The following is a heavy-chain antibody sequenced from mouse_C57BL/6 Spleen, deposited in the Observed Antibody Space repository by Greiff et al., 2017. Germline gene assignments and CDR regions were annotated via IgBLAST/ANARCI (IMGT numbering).Heavy chain of an antibody. CDR3: ERQGAAQAYFDY. D-gene: IGHD3-2*02. J-gene: IGHJ2*01. CDR1: GFTFSSYG. V-gene: IGHV5-6*01. CDR2: ISSGGSYT. Sequence: EVHLVESGGDLVKPGGSLKLSCAASGFTFSSYGMSWVRQTPDKRLEWVATISSGGSYTYYPDGVKGRFTISRDNAKNTLYLQRSSLKSEDTAMYYCERQGAAQAYFDYWGQGPTLTVSS.